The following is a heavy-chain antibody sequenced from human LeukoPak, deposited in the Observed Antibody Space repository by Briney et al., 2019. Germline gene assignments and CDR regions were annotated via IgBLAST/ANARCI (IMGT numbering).Heavy chain of an antibody. Sequence: GGSLRLSCAASGLTFSSYSMNWVRQAPGKGLEWVSSISSSSSYIYYADSVKGRFTISRDNAKNSLYLQMNSLRAEDTAVYYCARGGSYYYDSSGYYSLDYWGQGTLVTVSS. CDR2: ISSSSSYI. V-gene: IGHV3-21*01. CDR1: GLTFSSYS. D-gene: IGHD3-22*01. J-gene: IGHJ4*02. CDR3: ARGGSYYYDSSGYYSLDY.